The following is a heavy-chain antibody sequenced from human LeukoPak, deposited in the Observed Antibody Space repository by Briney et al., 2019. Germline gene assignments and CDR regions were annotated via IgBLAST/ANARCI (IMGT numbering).Heavy chain of an antibody. CDR1: GGSINTTY. CDR2: IHYSGST. V-gene: IGHV4-59*12. D-gene: IGHD3-22*01. Sequence: SETLSLTCSVSGGSINTTYWSWIRQPPGKGLEWIGNIHYSGSTNYNSSLKSRVTISVDTSKNQFSLKLSSVTAADTAVYYCARDGGYDSSGYFDYWGQGTLVTVSS. CDR3: ARDGGYDSSGYFDY. J-gene: IGHJ4*02.